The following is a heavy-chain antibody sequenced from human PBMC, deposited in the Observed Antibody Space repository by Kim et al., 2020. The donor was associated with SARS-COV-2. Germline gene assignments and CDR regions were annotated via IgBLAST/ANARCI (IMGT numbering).Heavy chain of an antibody. CDR3: SKDHPISGWPAVRS. J-gene: IGHJ5*02. D-gene: IGHD6-19*01. CDR1: GFTFTSSG. V-gene: IGHV3-23*01. Sequence: GGSLRLSCVASGFTFTSSGMSWVRQVPGKELEWVASINNGGNQYYSASVKGRCTVSRDITTATLYLQMNSLRAEDTTLLYCSKDHPISGWPAVRSCGQGT. CDR2: INNGGNQ.